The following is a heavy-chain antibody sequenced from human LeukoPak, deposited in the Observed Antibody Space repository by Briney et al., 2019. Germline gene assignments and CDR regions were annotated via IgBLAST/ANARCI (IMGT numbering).Heavy chain of an antibody. CDR2: IYSGGNT. CDR1: GFTVSSNY. V-gene: IGHV3-66*02. Sequence: GSLRLSCAASGFTVSSNYMSWVRQAPGKGLEWVSVIYSGGNTYYADSVKGRFTISRDNSKNTLYLQMNSLRAEDTAVYYCARNEATYYFDYWGQGTLVTVSS. CDR3: ARNEATYYFDY. J-gene: IGHJ4*02. D-gene: IGHD5-12*01.